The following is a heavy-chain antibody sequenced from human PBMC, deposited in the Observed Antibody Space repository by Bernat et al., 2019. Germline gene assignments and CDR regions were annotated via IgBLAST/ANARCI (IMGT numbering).Heavy chain of an antibody. J-gene: IGHJ5*02. D-gene: IGHD2-15*01. CDR2: IRRRVNNYAT. CDR3: TAEVVTTSYNWFDP. CDR1: GFSFSDSI. V-gene: IGHV3-73*01. Sequence: EVQLVESGGGLVQPGGSLKLSCAASGFSFSDSIIHWVRQASGKGLEWVGRIRRRVNNYATEYAASVNGRFTLSRDDSRDTAFLQMDSLKIEDTANYYCTAEVVTTSYNWFDPWGPGPLVTVSS.